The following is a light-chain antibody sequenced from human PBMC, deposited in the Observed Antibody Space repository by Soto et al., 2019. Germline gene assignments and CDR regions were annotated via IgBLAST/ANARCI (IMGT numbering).Light chain of an antibody. Sequence: QSALTQPASVSGSPGQSITISCTGTSSDVGGYNYVSWYQQHPGKAPKLIIHEVINRPSGVSNRVSGSKSGNTASLTISGLQADDEADYYCSSYTSSSTVIFGGGTKVTVL. CDR3: SSYTSSSTVI. J-gene: IGLJ2*01. CDR1: SSDVGGYNY. CDR2: EVI. V-gene: IGLV2-14*01.